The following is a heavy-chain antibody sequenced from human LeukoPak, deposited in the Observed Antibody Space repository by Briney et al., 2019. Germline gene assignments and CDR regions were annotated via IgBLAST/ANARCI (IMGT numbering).Heavy chain of an antibody. CDR2: INPSGGST. CDR1: GYMFTSYG. D-gene: IGHD2-15*01. CDR3: ARRPGYCSGGSCLGWFDP. J-gene: IGHJ5*02. Sequence: ASVKVSCKASGYMFTSYGISWVRQAPGQGLEWMGIINPSGGSTSYAQKFQGRVTMTRDMSTSTVYMELSSLRSEDTAVYYCARRPGYCSGGSCLGWFDPWGQGTLVTVSS. V-gene: IGHV1-46*01.